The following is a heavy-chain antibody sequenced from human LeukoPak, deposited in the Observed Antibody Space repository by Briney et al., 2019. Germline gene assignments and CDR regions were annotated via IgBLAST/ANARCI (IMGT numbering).Heavy chain of an antibody. D-gene: IGHD3-9*01. CDR3: AITTYYDILIGYFTTRGYIDY. J-gene: IGHJ4*02. V-gene: IGHV1-2*02. CDR2: INANSGDT. CDR1: GDSFADYY. Sequence: ASVKVSCKASGDSFADYYMHWVRQAPGQGLEWMGWINANSGDTNYAQNFLGRVTMTTDTSTSTAYMDLRSLSSDDTAVYYCAITTYYDILIGYFTTRGYIDYWGQGTLVTVSS.